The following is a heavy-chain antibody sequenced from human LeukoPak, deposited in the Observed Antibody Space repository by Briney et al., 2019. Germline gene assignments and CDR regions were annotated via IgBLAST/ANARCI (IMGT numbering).Heavy chain of an antibody. D-gene: IGHD2-2*01. CDR2: IIPILGIA. CDR1: GGTFSSYT. J-gene: IGHJ4*02. CDR3: ARAAVPAAHPYFDY. V-gene: IGHV1-69*02. Sequence: ASVKVSCEASGGTFSSYTISWVRQAPGQGLEWMGRIIPILGIANYAQKFQGRVTITADKSTSTAYMELSRLRSDDTAVYYCARAAVPAAHPYFDYWGQGTLVTVSS.